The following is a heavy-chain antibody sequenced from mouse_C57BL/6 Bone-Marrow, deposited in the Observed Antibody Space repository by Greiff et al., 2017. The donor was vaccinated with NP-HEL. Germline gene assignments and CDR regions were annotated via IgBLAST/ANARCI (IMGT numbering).Heavy chain of an antibody. Sequence: DVHLVESGGGLVKPGGSLKLSCAASGFTFSDDGMHWFRQAPEKGLEWVAYISSGSSTIYYADTVKGRFTISRDNAKNTLFLQMTSLRSEDTAMYYCARRLLSFDYWGQGTTLTVSS. J-gene: IGHJ2*01. CDR2: ISSGSSTI. CDR1: GFTFSDDG. CDR3: ARRLLSFDY. D-gene: IGHD6-1*01. V-gene: IGHV5-17*01.